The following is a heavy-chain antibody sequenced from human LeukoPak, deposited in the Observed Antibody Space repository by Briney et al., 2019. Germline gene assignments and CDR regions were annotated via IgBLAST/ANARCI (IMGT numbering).Heavy chain of an antibody. V-gene: IGHV5-51*01. CDR2: IYPDDSDI. CDR3: ATFSNYGDFFDF. D-gene: IGHD4-17*01. J-gene: IGHJ4*02. CDR1: GYSFTSRW. Sequence: GESLKISCQGSGYSFTSRWIAWVRQMPGKGLEWMGIIYPDDSDIRYNPSFQGQVTMSADKSVNRACLQWSSLKASDTAMYYCATFSNYGDFFDFWGQGTLVTVSS.